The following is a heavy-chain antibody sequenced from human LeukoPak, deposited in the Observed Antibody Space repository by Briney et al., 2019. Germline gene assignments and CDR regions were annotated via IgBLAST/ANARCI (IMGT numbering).Heavy chain of an antibody. Sequence: PSETLSLTCAVSGGSFSGYYWSWIRQPPGKGLEWIGEINHSGSTNYNPSLKSRVTISVDTSKNQFSLKLSSVTAADTAVYYCARSRPGAFYYDSSGYYLTAADLDYWGQGTLVTVSS. J-gene: IGHJ4*02. D-gene: IGHD3-22*01. CDR3: ARSRPGAFYYDSSGYYLTAADLDY. V-gene: IGHV4-34*01. CDR1: GGSFSGYY. CDR2: INHSGST.